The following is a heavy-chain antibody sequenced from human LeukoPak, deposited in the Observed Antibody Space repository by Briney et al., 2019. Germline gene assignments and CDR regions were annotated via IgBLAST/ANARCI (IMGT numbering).Heavy chain of an antibody. Sequence: PGGSLRLSCAASGFTVSSNYMSWVRQAPGKGLEWVSVIYSGGSTYYADSVKGRFTISRDNSKNTLYLQMNSLRAEDTAVYYCARDENSSGYYSLDYWGQGTLVTVSS. D-gene: IGHD3-22*01. CDR2: IYSGGST. J-gene: IGHJ4*02. CDR1: GFTVSSNY. CDR3: ARDENSSGYYSLDY. V-gene: IGHV3-53*01.